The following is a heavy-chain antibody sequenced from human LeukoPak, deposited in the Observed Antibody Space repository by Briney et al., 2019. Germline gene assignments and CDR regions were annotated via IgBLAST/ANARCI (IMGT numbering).Heavy chain of an antibody. CDR2: ISYDGSNK. Sequence: PGGSLRLSCAASGFTFSSYGMHWVRQAPGKGLEWVAVISYDGSNKYYADSVKGRFTISRDNSKNTLYLQMNSLRAEDTAVYYCAKGRVTGTTNPFDYWGQGTLVTVSS. V-gene: IGHV3-30*18. CDR3: AKGRVTGTTNPFDY. J-gene: IGHJ4*02. CDR1: GFTFSSYG. D-gene: IGHD1-7*01.